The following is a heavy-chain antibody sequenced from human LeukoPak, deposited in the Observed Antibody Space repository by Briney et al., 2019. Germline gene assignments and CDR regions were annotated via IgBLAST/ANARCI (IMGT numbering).Heavy chain of an antibody. CDR3: AFIQLERLLGAFDI. J-gene: IGHJ3*02. CDR1: GGTFSSYA. D-gene: IGHD1-1*01. CDR2: IIPIFGTA. Sequence: ASVKVSCKASGGTFSSYAISWVRQAPGQGLEWMGGIIPIFGTANYAQKFQGRVTITADESTSIAYMELSSLRSEDTAVYYCAFIQLERLLGAFDIWGQGTMVTVSS. V-gene: IGHV1-69*13.